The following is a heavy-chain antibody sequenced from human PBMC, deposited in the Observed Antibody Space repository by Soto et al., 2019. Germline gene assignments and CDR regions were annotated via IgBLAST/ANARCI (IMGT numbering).Heavy chain of an antibody. V-gene: IGHV3-23*01. J-gene: IGHJ4*02. CDR1: GFTFSRNG. CDR3: AKNGLSDSPSAIDS. Sequence: GGSLRLSCATSGFTFSRNGMSRVRQAPGKGLDWVSGISGTGRNTYYADSVKGRFTISRDNSKNTLFLQMNSLRVEDTAVYYCAKNGLSDSPSAIDSWGQGTLVTVSS. D-gene: IGHD2-8*01. CDR2: ISGTGRNT.